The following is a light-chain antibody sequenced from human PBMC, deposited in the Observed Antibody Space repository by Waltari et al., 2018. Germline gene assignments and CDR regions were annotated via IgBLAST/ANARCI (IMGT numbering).Light chain of an antibody. Sequence: EIVMTQSPATLSVFPRETAPPSGRSSQRDTTNLGWYQQKPGQAPRLLIYGSSTTRTGGPAKFSGGGSGKEVTLNISSLQSDDFAVYYCQQYNDWPLLTFGGGTRVEIK. CDR3: QQYNDWPLLT. CDR1: QRDTTN. V-gene: IGKV3-15*01. CDR2: GSS. J-gene: IGKJ4*01.